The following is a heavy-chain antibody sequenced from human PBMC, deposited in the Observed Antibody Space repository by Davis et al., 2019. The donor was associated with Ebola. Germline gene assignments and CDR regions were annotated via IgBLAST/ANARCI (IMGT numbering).Heavy chain of an antibody. CDR2: ITWNSGSI. CDR1: GFTFADYV. Sequence: PGGSLRLSCAASGFTFADYVMHWVRQAPGKGLEWVSGITWNSGSIAYADSVKGRFTISRDNAKNSLYLQMNSLRAEDTALYYCVKDISSNGMDVWGQGTTVTVSS. V-gene: IGHV3-9*01. D-gene: IGHD6-6*01. J-gene: IGHJ6*02. CDR3: VKDISSNGMDV.